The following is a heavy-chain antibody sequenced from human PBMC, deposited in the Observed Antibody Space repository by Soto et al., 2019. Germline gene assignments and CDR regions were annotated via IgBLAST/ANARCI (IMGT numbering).Heavy chain of an antibody. CDR2: FRAGGDDGTT. J-gene: IGHJ4*02. CDR1: GFTFSSYS. CDR3: AKKVNSGSGSQYFDY. D-gene: IGHD3-10*01. V-gene: IGHV3-23*01. Sequence: EVHLLESGGGLVQPGGSLRPSCVASGFTFSSYSMSWVRQAPGKGLEWVSGFRAGGDDGTTYYADSVKGRLTISRDNSKNTLFLQMNSLRAEDTAIYYCAKKVNSGSGSQYFDYFGQGTLVTVSS.